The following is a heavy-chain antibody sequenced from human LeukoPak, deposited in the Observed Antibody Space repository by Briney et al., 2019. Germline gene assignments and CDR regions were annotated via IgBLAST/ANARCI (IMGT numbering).Heavy chain of an antibody. CDR2: ISAHSGNT. Sequence: GASVKVSCKASGYTFSSYGISWVRQAPGQGLEWMGWISAHSGNTNYGEKLQGRATMTTDTSTSTAYMELRSLRSNDTAVYYCARDKGAEGTYYYYYMDVWGKGTTVTVSS. CDR1: GYTFSSYG. CDR3: ARDKGAEGTYYYYYMDV. D-gene: IGHD1-26*01. J-gene: IGHJ6*03. V-gene: IGHV1-18*01.